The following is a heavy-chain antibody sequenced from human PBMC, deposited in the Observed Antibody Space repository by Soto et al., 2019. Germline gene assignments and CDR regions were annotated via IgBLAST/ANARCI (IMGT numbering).Heavy chain of an antibody. CDR3: ARIATAVFAFDI. J-gene: IGHJ3*02. CDR2: IWYDGSNK. CDR1: GFTFSSYG. V-gene: IGHV3-33*01. Sequence: GGSLRLSCAASGFTFSSYGMHWVRQAPGKGLEWVAVIWYDGSNKYYADSVKGRFTISRDNSKNTLYLQMNSLRAEDTAVYYCARIATAVFAFDIWGQGTMVTVS. D-gene: IGHD1-26*01.